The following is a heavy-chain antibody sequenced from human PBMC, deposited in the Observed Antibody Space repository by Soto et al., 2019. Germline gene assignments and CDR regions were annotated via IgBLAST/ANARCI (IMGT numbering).Heavy chain of an antibody. CDR1: GFTFSSYA. CDR3: ARDGDIVATIVYYFDY. CDR2: ISYDGSNK. J-gene: IGHJ4*02. D-gene: IGHD5-12*01. V-gene: IGHV3-30-3*01. Sequence: GGSLRLSCAASGFTFSSYAMHWVRQAPGKGLEWVAVISYDGSNKYYADSVKGRFTISRDNSKNTLYLQMNGLRAEDTAVYYCARDGDIVATIVYYFDYWGQGTLVTVSS.